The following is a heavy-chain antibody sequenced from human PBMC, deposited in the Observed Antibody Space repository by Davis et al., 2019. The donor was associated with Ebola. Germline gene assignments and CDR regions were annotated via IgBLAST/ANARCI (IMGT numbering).Heavy chain of an antibody. V-gene: IGHV1-69*13. D-gene: IGHD4-23*01. Sequence: SVKVSCKASGYTFTSYAMHWVRQAPGQGLEWMGGIIPIFGTANYAQKFQGRVTITADESTSTAYMELSSLRSEDTAVYYCAREPALYGGSAFDIWGQGTMVTVSS. CDR1: GYTFTSYA. CDR3: AREPALYGGSAFDI. J-gene: IGHJ3*02. CDR2: IIPIFGTA.